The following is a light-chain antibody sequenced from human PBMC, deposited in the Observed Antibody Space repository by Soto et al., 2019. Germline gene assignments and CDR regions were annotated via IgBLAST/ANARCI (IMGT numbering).Light chain of an antibody. CDR1: QSVSSN. V-gene: IGKV3-15*01. CDR2: GAS. CDR3: QQYNNWPRT. Sequence: EILLTQSPATVSVSAGERATXSCRASQSVSSNLAWYQQKPGQAPRLLIYGASTRATGVPARFSRSGSGTEFTLTISSLQSEDFAVYYCQQYNNWPRTFGQGTKVDIK. J-gene: IGKJ1*01.